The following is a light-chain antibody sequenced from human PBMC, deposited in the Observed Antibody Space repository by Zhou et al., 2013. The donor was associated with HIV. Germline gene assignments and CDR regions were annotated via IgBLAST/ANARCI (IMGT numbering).Light chain of an antibody. CDR1: QGISSY. CDR3: QQLDSYPYT. CDR2: ATS. Sequence: AIRMTQSPSSLSASTGDRVTITCRASQGISSYLAWYQQKPGKAPKLLLYATSTLQKGVPSRFSGSGSGTHFTLTISSLQPEDFATYYCQQLDSYPYTFGQGTKLEIK. J-gene: IGKJ2*01. V-gene: IGKV1-8*01.